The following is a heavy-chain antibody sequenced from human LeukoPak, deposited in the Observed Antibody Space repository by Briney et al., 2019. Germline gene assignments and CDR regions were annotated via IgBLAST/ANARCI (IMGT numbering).Heavy chain of an antibody. CDR1: GFTFSSSG. J-gene: IGHJ4*02. Sequence: AGGTLRLSCAASGFTFSSSGVSWVRQAPGKGLEWVSAISAGGGTTYYTDSVKGRFTISRDDSKNTLYLQMNSLRAEDTAVYYCASQALDWGQGTLVTVSS. D-gene: IGHD3-3*02. CDR3: ASQALD. CDR2: ISAGGGTT. V-gene: IGHV3-23*01.